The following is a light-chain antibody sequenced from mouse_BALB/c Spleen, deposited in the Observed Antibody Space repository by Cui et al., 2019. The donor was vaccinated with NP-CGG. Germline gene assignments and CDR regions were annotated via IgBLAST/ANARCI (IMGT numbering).Light chain of an antibody. CDR3: ALWYSNHWV. V-gene: IGLV1*01. CDR1: TGAVTTTNY. J-gene: IGLJ1*01. CDR2: GTN. Sequence: ALVTQEPAHTRSPGETVTLTCRSSTGAVTTTNYANWVQEKPDHLFTGLIGGTNNRAPGVPARFSGSLIGDKAALTITGAQTEDEAIYFCALWYSNHWVFGGGTKLTVL.